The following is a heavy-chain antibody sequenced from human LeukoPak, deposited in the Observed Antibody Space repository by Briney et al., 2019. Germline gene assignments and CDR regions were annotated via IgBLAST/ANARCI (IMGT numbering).Heavy chain of an antibody. D-gene: IGHD2-2*01. CDR1: GFTLSSYA. V-gene: IGHV3-23*01. J-gene: IGHJ6*02. CDR2: ISGSGGST. CDR3: AEGLRYCSSTGCYASYYYYGMDV. Sequence: PGGSLRLSCAASGFTLSSYAMSWVRQAPGKGLEWVSAISGSGGSTYYADSVKGRFTISRDNSKNTLYLQMNSLRAEDTAVYYCAEGLRYCSSTGCYASYYYYGMDVWGQGTTVTVSS.